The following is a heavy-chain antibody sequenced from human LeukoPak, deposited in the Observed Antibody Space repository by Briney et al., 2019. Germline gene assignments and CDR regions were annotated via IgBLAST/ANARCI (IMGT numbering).Heavy chain of an antibody. J-gene: IGHJ4*02. CDR1: GFTFSSYA. V-gene: IGHV3-30-3*01. Sequence: GGSLRLSYAASGFTFSSYAMHWVRQAPGKGLEWVAVISYDGSNKYYADSVKGRFTISRDNSKNSVYLHMNRLRADDTAVYYCATDVGQLWSPDNWGQGTLVTVSS. CDR3: ATDVGQLWSPDN. CDR2: ISYDGSNK. D-gene: IGHD5-18*01.